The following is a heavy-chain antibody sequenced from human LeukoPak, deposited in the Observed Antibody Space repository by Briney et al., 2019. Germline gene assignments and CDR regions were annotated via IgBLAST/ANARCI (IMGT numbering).Heavy chain of an antibody. CDR1: GFTFSSYA. Sequence: PGGSLRLSCAASGFTFSSYAMHWVRQAPGKGLEWVAVISYDGSNKYYADSVKGRFTISRDNSKNTLYLQMNSLRAEDTAVYYCARDHYSSGWYGGVDYWGQGTLVTVSS. CDR3: ARDHYSSGWYGGVDY. CDR2: ISYDGSNK. V-gene: IGHV3-30-3*01. D-gene: IGHD6-19*01. J-gene: IGHJ4*02.